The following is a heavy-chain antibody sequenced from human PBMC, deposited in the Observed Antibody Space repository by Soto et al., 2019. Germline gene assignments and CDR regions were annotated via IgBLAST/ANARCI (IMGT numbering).Heavy chain of an antibody. V-gene: IGHV4-31*03. J-gene: IGHJ5*02. D-gene: IGHD3-10*01. CDR1: GGSISNSANH. Sequence: QVQLQESGPGLVRPSQTLSLSCTVSGGSISNSANHWSWIRQHPGEGLEWIGYIYYSGGTYYSPFLMGRVTMSIDASKNQFSLKLSSVTGADTAVYFCAKGVRGVPNWFDPWGQGTLVTVSS. CDR2: IYYSGGT. CDR3: AKGVRGVPNWFDP.